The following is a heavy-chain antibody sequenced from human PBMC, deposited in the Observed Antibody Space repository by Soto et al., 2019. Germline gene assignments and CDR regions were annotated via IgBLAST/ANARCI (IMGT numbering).Heavy chain of an antibody. J-gene: IGHJ6*04. CDR2: IIPIFGTA. Sequence: QVQLVQSGAEVKKPGSSVKVSCKASGGTFSTYAISWVRQAPGQGLEWMGGIIPIFGTAGYARKFHGRVTIIADEGAITACRGLRGLRAEDTAVYYCATQGLTNYYYYGMDVWGKGTTVTVSS. D-gene: IGHD3-22*01. CDR3: ATQGLTNYYYYGMDV. CDR1: GGTFSTYA. V-gene: IGHV1-69*12.